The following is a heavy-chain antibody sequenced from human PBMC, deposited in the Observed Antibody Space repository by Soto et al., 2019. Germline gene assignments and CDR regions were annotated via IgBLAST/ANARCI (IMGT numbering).Heavy chain of an antibody. J-gene: IGHJ6*02. CDR1: GGSISSSNW. CDR2: IYHSGST. CDR3: ARISSVDPYGYVNGGLDV. V-gene: IGHV4-4*02. D-gene: IGHD5-18*01. Sequence: AETLSLTCNVSGGSISSSNWWSWVRQPPGKGLEWIGEIYHSGSTNYNPSLKSRVTISVDKSKNQFSLKLSSVTAADTAVYYCARISSVDPYGYVNGGLDVWGQGATVTVS.